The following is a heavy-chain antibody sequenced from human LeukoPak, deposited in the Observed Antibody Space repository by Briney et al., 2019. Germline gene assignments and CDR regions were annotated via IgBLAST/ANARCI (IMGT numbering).Heavy chain of an antibody. V-gene: IGHV3-74*01. CDR1: GFTFSTYW. CDR2: TKSDGST. D-gene: IGHD3-22*01. J-gene: IGHJ1*01. Sequence: GGSLRLSCAASGFTFSTYWMHWVRQAPGKGLVWVSRTKSDGSTNYADSVRGRFTISRDNAKNTVSLQMNSLRPEDTGVYYCARAPSEIGGYYPEYFRHWGQGTLVTVSS. CDR3: ARAPSEIGGYYPEYFRH.